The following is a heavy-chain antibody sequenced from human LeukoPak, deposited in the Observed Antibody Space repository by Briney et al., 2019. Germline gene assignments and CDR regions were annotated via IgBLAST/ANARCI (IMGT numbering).Heavy chain of an antibody. V-gene: IGHV4-34*01. CDR1: GGSFSGYY. CDR3: ARARYSGYAFSV. D-gene: IGHD5-12*01. J-gene: IGHJ4*02. CDR2: INHSGST. Sequence: SETLSLTCAVYGGSFSGYYWSWIRQPPGKGLEWIGEINHSGSTNYNPSPKSRVTISVDTSKNQFSLKLSSVTAADTAVYYCARARYSGYAFSVWGQGTLVTVSS.